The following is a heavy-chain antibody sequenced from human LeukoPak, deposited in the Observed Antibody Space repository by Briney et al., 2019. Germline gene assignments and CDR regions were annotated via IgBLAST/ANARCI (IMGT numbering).Heavy chain of an antibody. V-gene: IGHV3-33*01. CDR2: IWYDGSNK. CDR1: GFTFSSYG. J-gene: IGHJ4*02. D-gene: IGHD6-13*01. CDR3: ARADIAAAGYPYY. Sequence: PGRSLRLSCAASGFTFSSYGMHWVRQAPGKWLEWVAVIWYDGSNKYYADSVKGRFTISRDNSKNTLYLQMNSLRAEDTAVYYCARADIAAAGYPYYWGQGTLVTVSS.